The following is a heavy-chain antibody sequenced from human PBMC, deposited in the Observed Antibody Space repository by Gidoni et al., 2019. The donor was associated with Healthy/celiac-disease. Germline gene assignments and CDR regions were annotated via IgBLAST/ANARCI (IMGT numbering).Heavy chain of an antibody. D-gene: IGHD3-3*01. Sequence: QVQLVQSGAEVKKPGASVKVSCKASGYTFTSYGISWVRQAPGHGLEWMGWISAYNGNTNYAQKLQGRVTMTTDTSTSTAYMELRSLRSDDTAVYYCARDDMETIFGVVIIPFDYWGQGTLVTVSS. CDR3: ARDDMETIFGVVIIPFDY. V-gene: IGHV1-18*04. CDR2: ISAYNGNT. J-gene: IGHJ4*02. CDR1: GYTFTSYG.